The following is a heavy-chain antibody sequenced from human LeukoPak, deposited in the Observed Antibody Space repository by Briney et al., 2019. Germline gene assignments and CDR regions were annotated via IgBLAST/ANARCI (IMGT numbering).Heavy chain of an antibody. V-gene: IGHV3-23*01. J-gene: IGHJ4*02. Sequence: GGSLRLSCAASGFTFSSYAMSWVRQAPGKGLEWVSGISGGGGNSYYADSVKGRFTISRDNSKNTLYLQMNSLTAEDTAVSYCAKAAEQWLVPSNFDYWGQGTLVTVSS. CDR3: AKAAEQWLVPSNFDY. CDR2: ISGGGGNS. D-gene: IGHD6-19*01. CDR1: GFTFSSYA.